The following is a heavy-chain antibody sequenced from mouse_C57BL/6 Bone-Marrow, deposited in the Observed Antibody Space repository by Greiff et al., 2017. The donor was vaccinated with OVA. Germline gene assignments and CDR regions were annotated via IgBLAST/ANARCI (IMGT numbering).Heavy chain of an antibody. J-gene: IGHJ4*01. V-gene: IGHV5-12*01. CDR3: ARHGRAMDY. D-gene: IGHD1-1*02. CDR2: ISNGGGST. CDR1: GFTFSDYY. Sequence: EVKVVESGGGLVQPGGSLKLSCAASGFTFSDYYMYWVRQTPEKRLEWVAYISNGGGSTYYPDTVKGRFTISRDNAKNTLYLQMSRLKSEDTAMYYCARHGRAMDYWGQGTSVTVSS.